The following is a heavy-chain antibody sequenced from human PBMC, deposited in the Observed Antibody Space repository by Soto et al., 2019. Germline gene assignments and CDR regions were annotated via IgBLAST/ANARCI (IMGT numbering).Heavy chain of an antibody. CDR3: ARGRVVVPAAVMFNCLDP. J-gene: IGHJ5*02. D-gene: IGHD2-2*01. Sequence: SETLALTCTVSGASLSGGGSSWNWTRQRPGKGLEWIGYIFHGGSTYHNPSLRSRVTISVDRSRTQFSLKMSSVTAADTAVYYCARGRVVVPAAVMFNCLDPWGQGALVTVSS. CDR1: GASLSGGGSS. V-gene: IGHV4-30-2*01. CDR2: IFHGGST.